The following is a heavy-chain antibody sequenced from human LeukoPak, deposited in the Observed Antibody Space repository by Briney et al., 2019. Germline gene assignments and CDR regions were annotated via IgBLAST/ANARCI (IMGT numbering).Heavy chain of an antibody. CDR1: GYTFTGYY. CDR2: INPNSGGT. J-gene: IGHJ6*03. V-gene: IGHV1-2*02. CDR3: ASIGYSSSTSCYTFDYYYYMDV. Sequence: GASVKVSCKASGYTFTGYYMHWVRQAPGQGLEWMGWINPNSGGTNYAQKFQGRVTMTRDTSISTAYMELSRLRSDDTAVYYCASIGYSSSTSCYTFDYYYYMDVWGKGTTVTVSS. D-gene: IGHD2-2*02.